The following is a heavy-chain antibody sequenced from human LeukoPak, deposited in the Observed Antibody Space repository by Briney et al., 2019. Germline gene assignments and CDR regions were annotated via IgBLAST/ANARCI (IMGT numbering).Heavy chain of an antibody. V-gene: IGHV1-58*02. CDR3: AAVQVGANYYFDY. J-gene: IGHJ4*02. Sequence: GTSVKVSCKASGLTFTSSAMQWVRQARGQRLEWIGWIVVGSGNTNYAQKFQERVTITRDMSTSRAYMELSSLRSEDTAVYYCAAVQVGANYYFDYWGQGTLVTVSS. CDR1: GLTFTSSA. D-gene: IGHD1-26*01. CDR2: IVVGSGNT.